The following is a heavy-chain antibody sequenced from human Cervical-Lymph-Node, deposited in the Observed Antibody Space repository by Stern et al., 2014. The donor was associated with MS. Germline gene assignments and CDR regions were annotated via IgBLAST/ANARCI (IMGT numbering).Heavy chain of an antibody. CDR2: ISYDGSSQ. CDR1: GFTFGRHS. D-gene: IGHD6-25*01. CDR3: ARPAAARYFDY. V-gene: IGHV3-30-3*01. J-gene: IGHJ4*02. Sequence: QLVESGGGVVQPGRSLRLSCATSGFTFGRHSMHWVRQAPGKGLEWVAIISYDGSSQHYADSVKGRFTISRSNSNNTLYPQMNSLRVEDTAMYYCARPAAARYFDYWGQGSQVTVSS.